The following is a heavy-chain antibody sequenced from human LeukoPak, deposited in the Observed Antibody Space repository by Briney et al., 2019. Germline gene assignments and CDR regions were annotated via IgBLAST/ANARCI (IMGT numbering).Heavy chain of an antibody. Sequence: GASVKVSCKASGYTFTRYDINWVRQAAGQGLEGMGWMNPNSGNTGYAQKFQGRVTMTRNTSISTAYMELSSLRSEDTAVYYCARGASEVATIAGFGDPWGQGTLVTVSS. D-gene: IGHD5-12*01. J-gene: IGHJ5*02. CDR2: MNPNSGNT. V-gene: IGHV1-8*01. CDR3: ARGASEVATIAGFGDP. CDR1: GYTFTRYD.